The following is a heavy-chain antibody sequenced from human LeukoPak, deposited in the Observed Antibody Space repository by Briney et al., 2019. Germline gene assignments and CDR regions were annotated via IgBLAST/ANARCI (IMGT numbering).Heavy chain of an antibody. CDR3: AHRVLGYYGSGSYPAFDY. CDR2: NYWNDDK. V-gene: IGHV2-5*01. CDR1: GFSLSTSGVG. Sequence: SGPTLVNPTQTLTLTCTFSGFSLSTSGVGVGWIRQPPGKALEWLALNYWNDDKRYSPSLKSRLTITKDTSKNQVVLTMTNMDPVDTATYYCAHRVLGYYGSGSYPAFDYWGQGTLVTVSS. J-gene: IGHJ4*02. D-gene: IGHD3-10*01.